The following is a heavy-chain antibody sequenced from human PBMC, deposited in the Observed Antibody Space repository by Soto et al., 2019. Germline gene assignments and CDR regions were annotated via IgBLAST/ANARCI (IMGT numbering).Heavy chain of an antibody. D-gene: IGHD3-9*01. CDR2: MNPNSGNT. V-gene: IGHV1-8*01. CDR1: GYTFTSYD. CDR3: ARYDILTGYYEDDYYYYGMDV. J-gene: IGHJ6*02. Sequence: ASVKVSCEASGYTFTSYDINWVRQATGQGLEWMGWMNPNSGNTGYAQKFQGRVTMTTDTSTSTAYMELRSLRSDDTAVYYCARYDILTGYYEDDYYYYGMDVWGQGTTVTVSS.